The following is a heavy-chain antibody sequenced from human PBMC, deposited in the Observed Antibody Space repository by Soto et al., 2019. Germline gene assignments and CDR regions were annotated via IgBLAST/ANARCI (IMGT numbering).Heavy chain of an antibody. V-gene: IGHV4-4*02. J-gene: IGHJ4*02. CDR2: IYHSGST. CDR3: ARAILNYDYVWGSYRYYFDY. D-gene: IGHD3-16*02. CDR1: GGSISSSNW. Sequence: QVQLQESGPGLVKPSGTLSLTCAVSGGSISSSNWWSWVRQPPGKGLEWIGEIYHSGSTNYNPSLKSRVTISVDKSKNQFSLKLSSVTAADTAVYYCARAILNYDYVWGSYRYYFDYWGQGTLVTVSS.